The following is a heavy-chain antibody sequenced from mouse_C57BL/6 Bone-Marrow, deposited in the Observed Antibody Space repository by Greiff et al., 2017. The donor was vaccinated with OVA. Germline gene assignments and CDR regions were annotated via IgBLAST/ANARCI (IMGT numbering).Heavy chain of an antibody. D-gene: IGHD3-2*02. V-gene: IGHV1-76*01. Sequence: QVQLQQSGAELVRPGASVKLSCKASGYTFTDYYIHWVKQRPGQGLEWIARIYPGSGNTYYNEKFKGKATLTAEKSSSTAYRQLSSLTSEDSAVYVCARVKTAQARGVYFDYWGQGTTLTVSS. CDR1: GYTFTDYY. CDR3: ARVKTAQARGVYFDY. J-gene: IGHJ2*01. CDR2: IYPGSGNT.